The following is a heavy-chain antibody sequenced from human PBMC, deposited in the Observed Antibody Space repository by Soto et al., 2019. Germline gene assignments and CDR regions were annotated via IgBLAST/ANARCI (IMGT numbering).Heavy chain of an antibody. CDR1: GFTFSSYG. J-gene: IGHJ6*02. CDR2: IWHDGSNK. D-gene: IGHD5-12*01. V-gene: IGHV3-33*01. CDR3: ARDVVATIRYYYYSGMDV. Sequence: QVQLVESGGGVVQPGRSLRLSCAASGFTFSSYGMHWVRQAPGKGLEWVAVIWHDGSNKYYADSVKGRFTISRDNSKNTLYLQMNSLRAEDTAVYYCARDVVATIRYYYYSGMDVWGQGTTVTVSS.